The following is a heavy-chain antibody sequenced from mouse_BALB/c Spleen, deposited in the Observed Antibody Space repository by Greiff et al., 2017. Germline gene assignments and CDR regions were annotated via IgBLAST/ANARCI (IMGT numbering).Heavy chain of an antibody. CDR1: GFNIKDTY. V-gene: IGHV14-3*02. CDR3: ARYDYFDY. Sequence: EVQLQESGAELVKPGASVKLSCTASGFNIKDTYMHWVKQRPEQGLEWIGRIDPANGNTKYDPKFQGKATITADTSSNTAYLQLSSLTSEDTAVYYCARYDYFDYWGQGTTLTVSS. D-gene: IGHD2-14*01. CDR2: IDPANGNT. J-gene: IGHJ2*01.